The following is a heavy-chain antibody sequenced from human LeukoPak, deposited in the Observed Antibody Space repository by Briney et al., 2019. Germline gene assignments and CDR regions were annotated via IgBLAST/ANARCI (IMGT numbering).Heavy chain of an antibody. Sequence: GGSLRLSCAASGFTFSSYRMNWVPQAPGKGLEWVSSINSSSSYIYYADSVKGRFTISRDNAKNSLYLQMNSLRAEDTAVYYCARQSGYDPAGPPFFDYWGQGTLVTVSS. CDR2: INSSSSYI. CDR1: GFTFSSYR. D-gene: IGHD5-12*01. J-gene: IGHJ4*02. V-gene: IGHV3-21*01. CDR3: ARQSGYDPAGPPFFDY.